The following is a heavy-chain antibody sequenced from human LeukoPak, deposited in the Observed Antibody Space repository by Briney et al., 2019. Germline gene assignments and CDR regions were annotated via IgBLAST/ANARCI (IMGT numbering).Heavy chain of an antibody. CDR3: ARHLGYCSSTSCSWFDP. V-gene: IGHV4-39*01. CDR2: IFYSGTT. D-gene: IGHD2-2*01. CDR1: GGSIRSSSYY. J-gene: IGHJ5*02. Sequence: TSETLSLTCTVSGGSIRSSSYYWGWIRQPPGKGLEWIGSIFYSGTTYYNPSLKSRVTMSIDTSKNQFSLKLTSVTAEDTAVYYCARHLGYCSSTSCSWFDPWGQGTLVTVSS.